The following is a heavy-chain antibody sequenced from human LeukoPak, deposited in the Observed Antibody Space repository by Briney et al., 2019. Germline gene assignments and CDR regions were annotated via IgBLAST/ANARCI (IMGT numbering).Heavy chain of an antibody. Sequence: GGSLRLSCAASGFTFNNYAMSWVRQAPGKGLEWVSTISGGGGSTYYAYYADSVRGRFTLSRDNSKNTLYLQMNSLRAEDTAIYYCARRSAAQASDYWGQGTLVTVSS. D-gene: IGHD4-17*01. V-gene: IGHV3-23*01. CDR3: ARRSAAQASDY. J-gene: IGHJ4*02. CDR1: GFTFNNYA. CDR2: ISGGGGSTYYA.